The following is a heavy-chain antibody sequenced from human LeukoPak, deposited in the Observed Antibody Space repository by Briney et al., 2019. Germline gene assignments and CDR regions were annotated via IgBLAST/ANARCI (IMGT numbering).Heavy chain of an antibody. CDR3: ARRAPPSGLRLGELSLPFGY. J-gene: IGHJ4*02. CDR2: IYHSGST. D-gene: IGHD3-16*02. Sequence: SETLSLTCAVSGYSISSGYYWGWIRQPPGKGLEWIGSIYHSGSTYYNPSLKSRVTISVDTSKNQFSLKLGSVTAADTAVYYCARRAPPSGLRLGELSLPFGYWGQGTLVTVSS. CDR1: GYSISSGYY. V-gene: IGHV4-38-2*01.